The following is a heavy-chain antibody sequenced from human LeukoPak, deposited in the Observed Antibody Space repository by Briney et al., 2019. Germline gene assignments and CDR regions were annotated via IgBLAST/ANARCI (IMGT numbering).Heavy chain of an antibody. V-gene: IGHV3-30*03. J-gene: IGHJ6*03. Sequence: PGGSLRLSCAASGYTFSSYGVHWVRQAPGKGLEWVAMISHDGDYAEYADSVKGRFTISRDNSKKTMHVEMRSLRAEDTAVYYCWVGFCSFSTCYEWRDGYYQLDVWGKGTTVIVSS. CDR2: ISHDGDYA. CDR3: WVGFCSFSTCYEWRDGYYQLDV. D-gene: IGHD2-2*01. CDR1: GYTFSSYG.